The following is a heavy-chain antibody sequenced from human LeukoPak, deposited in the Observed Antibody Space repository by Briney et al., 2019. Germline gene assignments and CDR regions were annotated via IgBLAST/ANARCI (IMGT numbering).Heavy chain of an antibody. J-gene: IGHJ3*02. V-gene: IGHV1-2*02. CDR1: VYTFTRYY. CDR3: AIASGSDAFDI. Sequence: GASVTVSFTSSVYTFTRYYMDWVRQPPGQGLEWMGCINPNSCGTNYAQKFHGRVTITRDTSISTAYMELSRLRSDDTAVYYCAIASGSDAFDIWGQGTMVTVSS. D-gene: IGHD3-22*01. CDR2: INPNSCGT.